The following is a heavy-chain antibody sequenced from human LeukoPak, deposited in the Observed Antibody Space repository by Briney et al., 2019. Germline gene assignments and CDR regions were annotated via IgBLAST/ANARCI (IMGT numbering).Heavy chain of an antibody. Sequence: GGSLRLSCAASRFTFSTYAMSWVRQAPGKGLEWVSTIGDSGGSTYYADSVKGRFTISRDNSKNTLYLQMNSLRAEDTAVYYCARDQGWELDYFDYWGQGTLVTVSS. CDR1: RFTFSTYA. V-gene: IGHV3-23*01. D-gene: IGHD1-26*01. J-gene: IGHJ4*02. CDR2: IGDSGGST. CDR3: ARDQGWELDYFDY.